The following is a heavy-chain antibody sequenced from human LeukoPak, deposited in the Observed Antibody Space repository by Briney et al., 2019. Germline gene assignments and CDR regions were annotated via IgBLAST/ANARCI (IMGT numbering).Heavy chain of an antibody. CDR2: ILNDGSHK. V-gene: IGHV3-30*02. J-gene: IGHJ4*02. Sequence: PGGSLRLSCAASGFTFSIYAIHWVRQAPGKGLEWVAFILNDGSHKSYADSVKGRFAISRDSFKNTLWLQMNSLRPEDSAVYYCAKDQGLYSSPFRWGQGTVVTVSS. CDR1: GFTFSIYA. CDR3: AKDQGLYSSPFR. D-gene: IGHD6-19*01.